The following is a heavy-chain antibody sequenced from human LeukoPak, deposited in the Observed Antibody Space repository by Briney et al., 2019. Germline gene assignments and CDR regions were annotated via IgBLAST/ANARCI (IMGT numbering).Heavy chain of an antibody. CDR1: GGSISSSSYY. CDR3: ARDSPDYGRYNWFDP. CDR2: IYYSGST. D-gene: IGHD4-17*01. Sequence: SETLSLTCTVSGGSISSSSYYWGWIRQPPGTGLEWIGSIYYSGSTYYNPSLKSRVTISVDTSKNQFSLKLSSVTAADTAVYYCARDSPDYGRYNWFDPWGQGTLVTVSS. V-gene: IGHV4-39*07. J-gene: IGHJ5*02.